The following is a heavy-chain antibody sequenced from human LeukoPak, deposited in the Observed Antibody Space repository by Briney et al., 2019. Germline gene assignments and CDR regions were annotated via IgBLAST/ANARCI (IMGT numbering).Heavy chain of an antibody. CDR1: GGSISSYY. CDR2: IYYSGST. CDR3: ARGARGHTIDY. V-gene: IGHV4-59*01. Sequence: SETLSLTCTVSGGSISSYYWSWIRQPPGKGLEWIGYIYYSGSTNYNPSLKSRVTISVDTSKNQFSLKLSSVTAADTAVYYCARGARGHTIDYWGQGTLVTVSS. D-gene: IGHD3-10*01. J-gene: IGHJ4*02.